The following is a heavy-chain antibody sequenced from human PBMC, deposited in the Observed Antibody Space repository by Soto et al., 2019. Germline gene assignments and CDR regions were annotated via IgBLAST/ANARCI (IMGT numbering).Heavy chain of an antibody. Sequence: PSETLSLTCTFSGGSISSSSYYLGWIRQPPGKGLEWIGSIYYSGSTYYNPSLKSRVTISVDTSKNQFSLKLSSVTAADTAVYYCARRGFMATILGGSFDIWGQGTMVTVSS. V-gene: IGHV4-39*01. D-gene: IGHD5-12*01. J-gene: IGHJ3*02. CDR1: GGSISSSSYY. CDR3: ARRGFMATILGGSFDI. CDR2: IYYSGST.